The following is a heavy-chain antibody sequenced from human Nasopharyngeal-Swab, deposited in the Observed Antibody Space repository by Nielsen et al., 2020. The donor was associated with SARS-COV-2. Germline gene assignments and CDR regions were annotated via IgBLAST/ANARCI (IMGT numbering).Heavy chain of an antibody. D-gene: IGHD2-21*02. Sequence: GESLKISCAASRSAFRSYAMHWARQSPGKGLEWVTVISYDGSTQYYADSVKGRFSISRDNSKNTVYLQMNSLRPEDTAVYYCARDGGYCGGDCYRAFDYWGQGSLVTVSS. CDR2: ISYDGSTQ. CDR3: ARDGGYCGGDCYRAFDY. V-gene: IGHV3-30-3*01. CDR1: RSAFRSYA. J-gene: IGHJ4*02.